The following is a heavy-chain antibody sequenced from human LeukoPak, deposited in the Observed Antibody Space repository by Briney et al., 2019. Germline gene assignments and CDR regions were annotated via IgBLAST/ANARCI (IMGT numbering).Heavy chain of an antibody. Sequence: ASVKVSCKASGCTFTSYYMHWVRQAPGQGLEWMGIINPSGGSTSYAQKFQGRVTMTRVTSTSTVYMELSSLRSEDTAVYYCARSYGSGSYYNNWFDPWGQGTLVTVSS. J-gene: IGHJ5*02. V-gene: IGHV1-46*01. CDR1: GCTFTSYY. D-gene: IGHD3-10*01. CDR2: INPSGGST. CDR3: ARSYGSGSYYNNWFDP.